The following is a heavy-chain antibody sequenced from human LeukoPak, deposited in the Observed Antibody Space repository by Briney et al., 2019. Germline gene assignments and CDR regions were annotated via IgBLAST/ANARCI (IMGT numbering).Heavy chain of an antibody. CDR2: ISYDGSNK. Sequence: GGSLRLSCAASGFTFSGYAMHWVRQAPGKGLEWVAVISYDGSNKYYADSVKGRFTISRDNSKNTLYLQMNSLRAEDTAVYYCARVRYCSSTSCYWGLISSYYYYGMDVWGQGTTVTVSS. CDR1: GFTFSGYA. V-gene: IGHV3-30*04. J-gene: IGHJ6*02. CDR3: ARVRYCSSTSCYWGLISSYYYYGMDV. D-gene: IGHD2-2*01.